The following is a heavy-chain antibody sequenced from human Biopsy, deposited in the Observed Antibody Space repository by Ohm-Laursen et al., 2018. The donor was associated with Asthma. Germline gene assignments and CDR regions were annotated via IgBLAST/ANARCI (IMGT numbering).Heavy chain of an antibody. J-gene: IGHJ4*02. D-gene: IGHD5-12*01. CDR1: GFMFRSFG. Sequence: SLRLSCAASGFMFRSFGMHWVRQAPGKGLEWVAVISYDGNHKFYEDSVKGRFTISRDNSKNALYLQMNSLRTEDTAVYYCAKRRGYSGHDNDYWGQGTLVIVSS. CDR3: AKRRGYSGHDNDY. V-gene: IGHV3-30*18. CDR2: ISYDGNHK.